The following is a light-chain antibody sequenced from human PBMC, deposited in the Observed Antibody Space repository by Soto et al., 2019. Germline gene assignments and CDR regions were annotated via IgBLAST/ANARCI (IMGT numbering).Light chain of an antibody. Sequence: QSVLTQPPSVSGAPGQRIIISCTGSSSNIGAGFDVHWYQHLPGTAPKLLVYDNDNRPSGLPARFSDYRSGTSASLAITSLQADDEADYYCQSYDNSLSGVVFGGGTKVTVL. CDR2: DND. CDR3: QSYDNSLSGVV. V-gene: IGLV1-40*01. J-gene: IGLJ2*01. CDR1: SSNIGAGFD.